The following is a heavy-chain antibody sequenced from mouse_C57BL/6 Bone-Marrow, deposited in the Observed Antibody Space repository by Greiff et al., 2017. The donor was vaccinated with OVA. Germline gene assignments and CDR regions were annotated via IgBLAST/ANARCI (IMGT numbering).Heavy chain of an antibody. CDR3: ASEGMVTNYFDY. CDR1: GFTFSSYA. D-gene: IGHD2-2*01. Sequence: EVKLVESGGGLVKPGGSLKLSCAASGFTFSSYAMSWVRQTPEKRLEWVATISDGGSYTYYPDNVKGRFTISRDNAKNNLYLQMSHLKSEDTAMYYCASEGMVTNYFDYWGQGTTLTVSS. V-gene: IGHV5-4*03. CDR2: ISDGGSYT. J-gene: IGHJ2*01.